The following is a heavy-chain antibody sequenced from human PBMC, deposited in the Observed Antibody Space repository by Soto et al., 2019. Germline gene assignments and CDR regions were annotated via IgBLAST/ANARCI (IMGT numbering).Heavy chain of an antibody. CDR2: ISFDSRDK. CDR1: GFTFSAYG. D-gene: IGHD2-21*02. V-gene: IGHV3-33*05. CDR3: ARVCGGDCGNAFDV. J-gene: IGHJ3*01. Sequence: QVQLVESGGGVVQPGRSLRLSCAASGFTFSAYGIHWVRQAPGKGLEWVATISFDSRDKLYVDSMNGRLTISRENSRNTVYRQMDSLRAEDTAVYHWARVCGGDCGNAFDVWGQGTVVAVSP.